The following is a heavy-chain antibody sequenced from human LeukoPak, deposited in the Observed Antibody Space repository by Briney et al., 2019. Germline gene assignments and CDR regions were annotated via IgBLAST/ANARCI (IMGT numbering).Heavy chain of an antibody. J-gene: IGHJ4*02. V-gene: IGHV3-15*01. CDR2: IKSKTDGGTT. CDR1: GFTFSNAW. D-gene: IGHD1-1*01. Sequence: KSGGSLRLSCAASGFTFSNAWMSWVRQAPGKGLEWVGRIKSKTDGGTTDYAAPVKGRFTISRDDSKNTLYLQMNSLKTEDTAVYYCTTDHPYNWNEAVYWGQGTLVTVSS. CDR3: TTDHPYNWNEAVY.